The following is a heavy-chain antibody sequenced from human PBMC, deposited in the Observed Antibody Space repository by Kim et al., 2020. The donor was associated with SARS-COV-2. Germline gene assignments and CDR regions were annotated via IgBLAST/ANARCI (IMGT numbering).Heavy chain of an antibody. CDR2: IYYSGST. J-gene: IGHJ6*02. Sequence: SETLSLTXTXSGGSISSGGYYWSWIRQHPGKGLEWIGYIYYSGSTYYNPSLKSRVTISVDTSKNQFSLKLSSVTAADTAVYYCARGPEGIAARSFGEDYYYYGMDVWGQGTTVTVSS. V-gene: IGHV4-31*02. CDR3: ARGPEGIAARSFGEDYYYYGMDV. CDR1: GGSISSGGYY. D-gene: IGHD6-6*01.